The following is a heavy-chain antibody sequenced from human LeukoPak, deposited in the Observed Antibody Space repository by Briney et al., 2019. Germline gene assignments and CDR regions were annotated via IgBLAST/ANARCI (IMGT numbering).Heavy chain of an antibody. CDR2: ISAYNGNT. V-gene: IGHV1-18*01. CDR1: GYTFTSYG. J-gene: IGHJ5*02. CDR3: ARGISSSWPDGPNNWFDP. Sequence: ASVKVSCKASGYTFTSYGISWVRQAPGQGLEWMGWISAYNGNTNYAQKLQGRVTMTTDTSTSTAYMELRSLRSDDTAVYYCARGISSSWPDGPNNWFDPWGQGTLVTVT. D-gene: IGHD6-13*01.